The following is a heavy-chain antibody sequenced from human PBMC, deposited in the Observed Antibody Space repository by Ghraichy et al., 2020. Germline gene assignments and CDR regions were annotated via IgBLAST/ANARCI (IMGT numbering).Heavy chain of an antibody. D-gene: IGHD6-19*01. CDR2: IYYSGST. CDR1: GGSISSYY. J-gene: IGHJ6*02. CDR3: ARDPGAYSSGWSYYYYYGMDV. Sequence: SETLSLTCTVSGGSISSYYWSWIRQPPGKGLEWIGYIYYSGSTNYNPSLKSRVTISVDTSKNQFSLKLSSVTAADTAVYYCARDPGAYSSGWSYYYYYGMDVWGQGTTVTVSS. V-gene: IGHV4-59*01.